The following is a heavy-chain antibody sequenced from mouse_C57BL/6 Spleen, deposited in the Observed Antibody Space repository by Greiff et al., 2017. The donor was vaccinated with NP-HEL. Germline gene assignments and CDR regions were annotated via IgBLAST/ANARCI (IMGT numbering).Heavy chain of an antibody. D-gene: IGHD3-2*02. CDR2: IDPETGGT. J-gene: IGHJ2*01. CDR3: TRPTAQAPDY. V-gene: IGHV1-15*01. CDR1: GYTFTDYE. Sequence: QVHVKQSGAELVRPGASVTLSCKASGYTFTDYEMHWVKQTPVHGLEWIGAIDPETGGTAYNQKFKGKAILTADKSSSTAYMELRSLTSEDSAVYYCTRPTAQAPDYWGQGTTLTVSS.